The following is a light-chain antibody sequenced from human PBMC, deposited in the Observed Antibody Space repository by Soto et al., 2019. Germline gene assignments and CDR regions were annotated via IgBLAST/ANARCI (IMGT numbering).Light chain of an antibody. CDR2: AAS. J-gene: IGKJ1*01. CDR1: QGIRTD. V-gene: IGKV1-6*01. Sequence: AIQMTQSPSSLSASVGDRVTITCRASQGIRTDLGWYQQKPGKAPKLLIYAASSLHSGVPSRFSGSGSGTDFTLTISNLQPEDFATYYCLQDYNYPRAFGQGPKVDIK. CDR3: LQDYNYPRA.